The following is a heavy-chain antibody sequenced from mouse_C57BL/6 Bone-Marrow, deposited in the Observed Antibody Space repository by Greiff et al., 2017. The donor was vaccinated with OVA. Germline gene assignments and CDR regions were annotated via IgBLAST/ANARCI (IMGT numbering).Heavy chain of an antibody. V-gene: IGHV5-12*01. CDR2: ISNGGGST. J-gene: IGHJ1*03. Sequence: EVKVEESGGGLVQPGGSLKLSCAASGFTFSDYYMYWVRQTPEKRLEWVAYISNGGGSTYYPDTVKGRFTISRDNAKNTLYLQMSRLKSKDTAMYYCARHPSYYGRAGWYFDVWGTGTTVTVSS. CDR1: GFTFSDYY. D-gene: IGHD1-1*01. CDR3: ARHPSYYGRAGWYFDV.